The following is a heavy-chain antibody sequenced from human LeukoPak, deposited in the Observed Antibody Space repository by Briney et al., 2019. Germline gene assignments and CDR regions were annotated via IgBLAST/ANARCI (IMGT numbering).Heavy chain of an antibody. CDR2: FDPEDGET. V-gene: IGHV1-24*01. CDR1: GGTFSSYA. CDR3: ATGFHSGSYEEDRPNLLDY. Sequence: ASVKVSCKASGGTFSSYAISWVRQAPGKGLEWMGGFDPEDGETIYAQKFQGRVTMTEDTSTDTAYMELSSLRSEDTAVYYCATGFHSGSYEEDRPNLLDYWGQGTLVTVSS. J-gene: IGHJ4*02. D-gene: IGHD1-26*01.